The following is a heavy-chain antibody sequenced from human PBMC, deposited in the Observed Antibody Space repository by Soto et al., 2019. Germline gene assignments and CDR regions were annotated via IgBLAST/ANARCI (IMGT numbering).Heavy chain of an antibody. CDR2: IIPIFGTA. J-gene: IGHJ4*02. V-gene: IGHV1-69*06. Sequence: QVQLVQSGAEVKKPGSSVKVSCKASGGTFSSYAISWVRQAPGQGLEWMGGIIPIFGTANYAPKFQGRVTITADKTTRTAHKELSSLGAEDTAVYYCAAYYSSGWYGAFDYWGQGTLVTVSS. CDR1: GGTFSSYA. CDR3: AAYYSSGWYGAFDY. D-gene: IGHD6-19*01.